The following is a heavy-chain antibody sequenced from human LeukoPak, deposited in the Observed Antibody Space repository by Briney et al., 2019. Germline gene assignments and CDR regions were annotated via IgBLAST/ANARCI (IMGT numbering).Heavy chain of an antibody. V-gene: IGHV3-23*01. Sequence: GGSLRLSCAVSGFIFSSSAMSWVRQAPGKGLEWVSAISGGGDDTSYADSARGRFTVSRDNSKNTLYLQMNSLRAEDTAVYYCARGRPHGNDYWGQGTLVTVSS. CDR1: GFIFSSSA. D-gene: IGHD4-23*01. J-gene: IGHJ4*02. CDR3: ARGRPHGNDY. CDR2: ISGGGDDT.